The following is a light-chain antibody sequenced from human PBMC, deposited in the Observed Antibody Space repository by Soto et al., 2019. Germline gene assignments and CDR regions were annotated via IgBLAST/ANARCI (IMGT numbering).Light chain of an antibody. Sequence: QSALTQPASVSGSPGQSITISCTGSGSDIGAYNYVSWYQQHPGKAPKLLIHGVTRRPSGVSSRFSASKSAYTASLTISGLQAEDEATYFCSSFTKSYFYVFGHATKVTV. CDR2: GVT. V-gene: IGLV2-14*01. CDR3: SSFTKSYFYV. CDR1: GSDIGAYNY. J-gene: IGLJ1*01.